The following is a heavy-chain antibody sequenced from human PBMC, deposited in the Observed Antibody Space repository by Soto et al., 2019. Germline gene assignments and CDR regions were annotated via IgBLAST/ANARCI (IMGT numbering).Heavy chain of an antibody. Sequence: GGSLRLSCAASGFTFSSYAMHWVRQAPGKGLEWVAVISYDGSNKYYADSVKGRFTISRDNSKNTLYLQMNSLRAEDTAVYYCDRANRAYSRSDHFYSGMDVWGQGTTVTVSS. J-gene: IGHJ6*02. CDR2: ISYDGSNK. D-gene: IGHD5-12*01. CDR1: GFTFSSYA. CDR3: DRANRAYSRSDHFYSGMDV. V-gene: IGHV3-30-3*01.